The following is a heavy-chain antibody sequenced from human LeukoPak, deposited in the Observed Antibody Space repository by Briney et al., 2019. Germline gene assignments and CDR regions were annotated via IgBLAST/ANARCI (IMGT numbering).Heavy chain of an antibody. CDR1: GYTLTELS. V-gene: IGHV1-24*01. J-gene: IGHJ3*02. CDR2: FDPEDGET. Sequence: ASVKVSCKVSGYTLTELSMHWVRPAPGKGLEWMGGFDPEDGETIYAQRFQGRVTMTEDTSTDTAYMELSSLRSEDTAVYYCATPTTAMITFGGVIAFDIWGQGTMVTVSS. CDR3: ATPTTAMITFGGVIAFDI. D-gene: IGHD3-16*02.